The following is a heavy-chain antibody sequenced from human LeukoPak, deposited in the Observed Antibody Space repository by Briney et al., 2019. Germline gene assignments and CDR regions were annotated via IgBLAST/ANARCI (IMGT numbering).Heavy chain of an antibody. J-gene: IGHJ4*02. CDR2: VYSSGST. V-gene: IGHV4-39*01. D-gene: IGHD5-12*01. CDR3: ATSRRDSGLYFDH. Sequence: SETLSLTCSVSGGSISSSSYYWAWIRQPPGKGLEWIGSVYSSGSTYYNPSLKSRITISVDTSKNQFSLKLRSVTAADTAVYYCATSRRDSGLYFDHWGRGTLVTVSS. CDR1: GGSISSSSYY.